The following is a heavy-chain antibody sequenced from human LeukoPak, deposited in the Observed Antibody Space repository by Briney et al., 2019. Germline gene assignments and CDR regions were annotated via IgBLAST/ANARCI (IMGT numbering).Heavy chain of an antibody. V-gene: IGHV4-59*11. J-gene: IGHJ3*02. CDR3: ARLGPSTGSFYSLDI. D-gene: IGHD1-26*01. Sequence: SETLSLTCTVSGASISGHYWSWIRQPPGKGLEYIGYIHSSGDNSYKPSLRSRLSTSVDTSKNQFSLRLTSVTAADTAVYYRARLGPSTGSFYSLDIWGPGTMVTVSS. CDR2: IHSSGDN. CDR1: GASISGHY.